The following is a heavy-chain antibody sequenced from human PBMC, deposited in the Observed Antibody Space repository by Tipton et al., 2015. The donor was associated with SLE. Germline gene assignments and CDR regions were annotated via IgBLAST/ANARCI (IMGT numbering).Heavy chain of an antibody. CDR2: ISAYNGNT. V-gene: IGHV1-18*01. CDR1: GYTFTSYG. J-gene: IGHJ4*02. Sequence: QLVQSGAEVKKPGASVKVSCKASGYTFTSYGISWVRQAPGQGLEWMGWISAYNGNTNYAQKLQGRVTMTTDTSTSTAYMELRSLRSDDTAVYYCARSPAITMFGVENGGFDYWGQGTLVTVSS. D-gene: IGHD3-3*01. CDR3: ARSPAITMFGVENGGFDY.